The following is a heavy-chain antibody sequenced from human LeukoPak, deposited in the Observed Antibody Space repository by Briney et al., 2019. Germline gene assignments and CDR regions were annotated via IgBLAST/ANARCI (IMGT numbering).Heavy chain of an antibody. D-gene: IGHD1-7*01. CDR3: ARGLISGTRDFYYSYMDV. Sequence: PGRSLRLSCAASGFKFWNNGMHWVRQAPGQGLEWMGWINPNSADTNYAQKFQGRVTMTRDTSISTTYMELSRLRSDDTAVYYCARGLISGTRDFYYSYMDVWGKGTTVTVSS. CDR1: GFKFWNNG. J-gene: IGHJ6*03. CDR2: INPNSADT. V-gene: IGHV1-2*02.